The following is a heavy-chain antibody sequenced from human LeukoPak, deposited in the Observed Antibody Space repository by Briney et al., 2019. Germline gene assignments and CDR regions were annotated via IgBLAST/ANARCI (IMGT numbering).Heavy chain of an antibody. D-gene: IGHD2-2*01. J-gene: IGHJ4*02. CDR1: GGSISSSSYF. V-gene: IGHV4-39*01. Sequence: SETLSLTFPVSGGSISSSSYFWGWIRQTLAPGKGLEWIGNICYSGNTYYNPSLKSRVTMSVDTSKNQVSLKLISVTAADTAVYYCAKLCAFGASCSCTSCHAAPDYWGQGTLVTVSS. CDR3: AKLCAFGASCSCTSCHAAPDY. CDR2: ICYSGNT.